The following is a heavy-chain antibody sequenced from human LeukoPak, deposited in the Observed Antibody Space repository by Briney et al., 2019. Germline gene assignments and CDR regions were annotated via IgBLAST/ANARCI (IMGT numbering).Heavy chain of an antibody. V-gene: IGHV3-30*04. CDR1: GFTFSSYA. Sequence: GGSLRLSCAASGFTFSSYAMHWVRQAPGKGLEWVAVISYDGSNKYYADSVKGRFTISRDNSKNTLYLQMNSLRAEDTAVYYCAREVVVVPAAYFDYWGQGTLVTVSS. D-gene: IGHD2-2*01. CDR2: ISYDGSNK. CDR3: AREVVVVPAAYFDY. J-gene: IGHJ4*02.